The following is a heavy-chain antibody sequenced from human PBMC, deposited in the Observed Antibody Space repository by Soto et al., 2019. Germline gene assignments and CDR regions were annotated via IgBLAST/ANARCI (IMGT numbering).Heavy chain of an antibody. CDR1: GGPISGYS. V-gene: IGHV4-59*01. CDR2: MYNTGST. Sequence: SDTLSLTCTVSGGPISGYSWRSTRQPPGKGLEWIGYMYNTGSTVYNPSFKSRVTISVDTSKNQFSLKLNSVTAADTAVYYCARDLWGYCGTDCYPLDVWGQGTTVTVS. J-gene: IGHJ6*02. D-gene: IGHD2-21*02. CDR3: ARDLWGYCGTDCYPLDV.